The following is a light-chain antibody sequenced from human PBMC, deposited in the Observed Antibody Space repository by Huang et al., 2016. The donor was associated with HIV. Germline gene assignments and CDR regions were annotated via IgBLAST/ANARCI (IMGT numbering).Light chain of an antibody. CDR1: QTLVHTDGNTY. Sequence: DVIMTQSPLLLPVTLGQPAAISCRSSQTLVHTDGNTYLNWFLQRPGQSPRRLSYKVSNRDSGVPDRFTGSGSGIEFTLTISRVEAEDVGIYYCMQGTHWPPGTFGQGTNMEIK. V-gene: IGKV2-30*02. J-gene: IGKJ1*01. CDR3: MQGTHWPPGT. CDR2: KVS.